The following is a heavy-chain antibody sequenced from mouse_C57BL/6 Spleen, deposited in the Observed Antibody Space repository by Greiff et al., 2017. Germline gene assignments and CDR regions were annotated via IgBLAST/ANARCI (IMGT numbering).Heavy chain of an antibody. Sequence: EVQLQQSGPELVKPGASVKISCKASGYSFTDYNMNWLKQRNGKSLEWIGVINPNYGTTSYNQKFKGKATLTVDQSSSTAYMQLNSLTSEDSAVXYGARCDYSPYAMDYWGQGTSVTVSS. J-gene: IGHJ4*01. D-gene: IGHD2-12*01. CDR2: INPNYGTT. CDR1: GYSFTDYN. CDR3: ARCDYSPYAMDY. V-gene: IGHV1-39*01.